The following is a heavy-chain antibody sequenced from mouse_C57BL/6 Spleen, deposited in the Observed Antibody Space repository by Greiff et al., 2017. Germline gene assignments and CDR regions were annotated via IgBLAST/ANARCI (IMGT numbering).Heavy chain of an antibody. CDR1: GYTFTSYW. CDR3: ARWDYSNYGSYFDY. D-gene: IGHD2-5*01. CDR2: IDPSDSET. V-gene: IGHV1-52*01. J-gene: IGHJ2*01. Sequence: QVQLQQPGAELVRPGSSVKLSCKASGYTFTSYWMHWVKQRPIQGLEWIGNIDPSDSETHYNQKFKDKATLTVDKSSSTAYMQLSSLTSEDSAVYYCARWDYSNYGSYFDYWGQGTTLTVSS.